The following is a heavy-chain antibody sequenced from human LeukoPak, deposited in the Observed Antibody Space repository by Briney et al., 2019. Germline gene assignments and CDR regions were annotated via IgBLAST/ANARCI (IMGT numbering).Heavy chain of an antibody. J-gene: IGHJ4*02. D-gene: IGHD3-22*01. V-gene: IGHV3-74*01. Sequence: GGSLRLSCAASGFTFSNYWMSWVRQAPGKGLVWVSRINSDGSSRHYADSVKGRFTISRDNAKNTLHLQMTSLRAEDTAVYYCARGGPASSDYSSLFDYWGRGILVTVSS. CDR3: ARGGPASSDYSSLFDY. CDR2: INSDGSSR. CDR1: GFTFSNYW.